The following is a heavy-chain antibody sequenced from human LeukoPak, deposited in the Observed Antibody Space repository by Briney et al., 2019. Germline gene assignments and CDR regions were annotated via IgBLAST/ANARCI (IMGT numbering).Heavy chain of an antibody. J-gene: IGHJ2*01. CDR2: INHSGST. V-gene: IGHV4-34*01. CDR3: ARVKGYCSGGSCYSDWYFDL. Sequence: SETLSLTCAVYGGSFSGYYWSLIRQPPGKGLEWIGEINHSGSTNYNPSLKSRVTIAVDTSKNQFSLKLSSVTAADTAVYYCARVKGYCSGGSCYSDWYFDLWGRGTLVTVSS. CDR1: GGSFSGYY. D-gene: IGHD2-15*01.